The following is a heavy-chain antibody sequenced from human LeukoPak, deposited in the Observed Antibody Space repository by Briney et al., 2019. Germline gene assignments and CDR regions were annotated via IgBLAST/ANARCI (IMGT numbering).Heavy chain of an antibody. V-gene: IGHV4-4*07. D-gene: IGHD1-1*01. CDR1: GGSFTNYY. Sequence: SETLSLTCTVSGGSFTNYYWGWIRQPAGKGLEWVGRIYPRGNTFYNPSLENRVTLSVDTSKNQFSLKLRSVTAADTAVYYCTRGRPGEGIDSWGQGTLVTVSS. J-gene: IGHJ4*02. CDR3: TRGRPGEGIDS. CDR2: IYPRGNT.